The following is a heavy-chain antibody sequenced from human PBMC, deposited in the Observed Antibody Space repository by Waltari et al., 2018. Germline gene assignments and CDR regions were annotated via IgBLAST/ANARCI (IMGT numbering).Heavy chain of an antibody. CDR3: ARSVLGRWAHPELDF. Sequence: EVQLVESGGGLVQPGGSLRLSCTASGFTFRSYWMTWVRQAPGKGVGWVANMNYDGTEQFALYSVRGRFTIARDNAQSALYLDMSSLRVEDTAVYYCARSVLGRWAHPELDFWGQGILVTVSS. V-gene: IGHV3-7*01. CDR1: GFTFRSYW. CDR2: MNYDGTEQ. J-gene: IGHJ4*02. D-gene: IGHD1-26*01.